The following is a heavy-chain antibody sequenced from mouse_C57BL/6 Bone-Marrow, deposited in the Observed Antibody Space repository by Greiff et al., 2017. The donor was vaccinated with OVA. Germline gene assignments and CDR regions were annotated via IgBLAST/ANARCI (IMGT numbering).Heavy chain of an antibody. Sequence: EVQLQESGGGLVKPGGSLKLSCAASGFTFSSYAMSWVRQTPEKRLEWVATISDGGSYTYYPDNVKGRFTISRDNAKNNLYLQMSHLKSEDTAMYYCARDEGYYGSSYDYWGQGTTLTVSS. D-gene: IGHD1-1*01. J-gene: IGHJ2*01. CDR3: ARDEGYYGSSYDY. CDR1: GFTFSSYA. V-gene: IGHV5-4*01. CDR2: ISDGGSYT.